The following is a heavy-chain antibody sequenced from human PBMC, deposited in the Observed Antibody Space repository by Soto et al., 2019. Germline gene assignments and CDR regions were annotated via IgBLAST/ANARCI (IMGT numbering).Heavy chain of an antibody. CDR1: GFTFSSYG. CDR2: ISYDGSNT. V-gene: IGHV3-30*18. J-gene: IGHJ4*02. D-gene: IGHD1-26*01. Sequence: ESGGGVVQPGRSLRLSCAASGFTFSSYGMHWVRQAPGKGLEWVAVISYDGSNTYYADSVKGRFTISRDNSKNALYLQMNRLRAEDTAVYHCAKDRKYSGTWHFDDWGQGTLVTVSS. CDR3: AKDRKYSGTWHFDD.